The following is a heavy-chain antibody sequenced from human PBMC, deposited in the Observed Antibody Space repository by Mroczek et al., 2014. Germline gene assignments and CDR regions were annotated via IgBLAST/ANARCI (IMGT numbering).Heavy chain of an antibody. D-gene: IGHD1/OR15-1a*01. CDR1: WASVVTT. V-gene: IGHV4-34*01. Sequence: QVQLQHGAAGXLKPSVDPVPHPALSMWASVVTTGAGSPAPRKGLEWIGEINHSGXTNYNPSLKSRVTISVDTSKNQXSLKLSSVTAADTAVYYCARGGLEQQPEDYYYYYYMDVWGKGTTVTVSS. J-gene: IGHJ6*03. CDR3: ARGGLEQQPEDYYYYYYMDV. CDR2: INHSGXT.